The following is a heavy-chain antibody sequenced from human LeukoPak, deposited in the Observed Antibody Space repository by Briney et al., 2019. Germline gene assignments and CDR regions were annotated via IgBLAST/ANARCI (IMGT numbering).Heavy chain of an antibody. D-gene: IGHD5-18*01. Sequence: PGGSLRLSCAASGFTFSDYYRSWIRQAPGKGLEWVAYISSSGSTIYYPDSVKGRFTIARDNAKNSLYLHMTSLRAEDTAVYYCARGAVDTAMVTRRSRIWFGESPYGMDVWGQGTTVTVSS. V-gene: IGHV3-11*01. CDR3: ARGAVDTAMVTRRSRIWFGESPYGMDV. CDR1: GFTFSDYY. J-gene: IGHJ6*02. CDR2: ISSSGSTI.